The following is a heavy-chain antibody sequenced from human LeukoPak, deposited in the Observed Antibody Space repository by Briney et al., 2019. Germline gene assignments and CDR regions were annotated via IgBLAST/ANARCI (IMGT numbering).Heavy chain of an antibody. D-gene: IGHD2-21*01. Sequence: SETLSLTCTVSGGSINNYYWSWIRQPPGKGLEWIGYMYYTGRTHYSSSLKSRVTISVDTSKTHFSLNLRSVTAADTAVYYCATDPYCGGECYDAWGQGTLVTVSS. CDR2: MYYTGRT. J-gene: IGHJ5*02. V-gene: IGHV4-59*12. CDR1: GGSINNYY. CDR3: ATDPYCGGECYDA.